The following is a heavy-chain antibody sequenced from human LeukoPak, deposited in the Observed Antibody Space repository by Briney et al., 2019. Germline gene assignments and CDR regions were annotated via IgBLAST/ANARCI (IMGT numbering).Heavy chain of an antibody. CDR1: GGSFSGYY. V-gene: IGHV4-34*01. Sequence: ASETLSLTCAVYGGSFSGYYWSWIRQPPGKGLEWIGEINHSGSTNYNPSLKSRVTISVDTSKNQFSLKLSSVTAADTAVYYCASRIAVAGTEYYFDYWGQGTLVTVSS. J-gene: IGHJ4*02. CDR2: INHSGST. CDR3: ASRIAVAGTEYYFDY. D-gene: IGHD6-19*01.